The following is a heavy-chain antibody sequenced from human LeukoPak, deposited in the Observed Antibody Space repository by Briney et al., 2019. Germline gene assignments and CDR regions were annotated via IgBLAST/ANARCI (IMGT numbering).Heavy chain of an antibody. CDR2: IYWDDDK. J-gene: IGHJ5*02. CDR3: AHGPGATVLGGWFDP. Sequence: SGPTLVKPTQTLTLTCTFSGFSFTTGGVGVGWIRQPPGKALEWLALIYWDDDKSYSPSLKNRLTITKDTSKNQVVLTMTNMDPVDTATYYCAHGPGATVLGGWFDPWGQGTLVTVSS. V-gene: IGHV2-5*02. CDR1: GFSFTTGGVG. D-gene: IGHD3-3*02.